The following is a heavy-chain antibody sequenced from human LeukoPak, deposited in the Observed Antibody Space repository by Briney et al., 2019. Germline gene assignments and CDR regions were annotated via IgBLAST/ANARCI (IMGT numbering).Heavy chain of an antibody. J-gene: IGHJ4*02. D-gene: IGHD3-3*01. CDR3: ATGYYDFWSGYDY. CDR1: GYTFTGYY. CDR2: INPNSGGT. Sequence: ASVKVSCEASGYTFTGYYMHWVRQAPGQGLEWMGWINPNSGGTNYAQKFQGRVTMTRDTSISTAYMELSRLRSDDTAVYYCATGYYDFWSGYDYWGQGTLVTVSS. V-gene: IGHV1-2*02.